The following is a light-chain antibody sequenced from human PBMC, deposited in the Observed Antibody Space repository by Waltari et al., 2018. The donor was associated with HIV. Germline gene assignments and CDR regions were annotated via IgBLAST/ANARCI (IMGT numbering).Light chain of an antibody. CDR1: NLGNKY. CDR2: QDN. CDR3: QAWDSSTDVV. V-gene: IGLV3-1*01. Sequence: SYELTQPPSVSVSPGQTASITCSGDNLGNKYACWYQQKPGQSPVLVIHQDNQRPSGIPERFSGSNSGNTATLTVSGTQAMDEADYYCQAWDSSTDVVFGGGTKLTVL. J-gene: IGLJ2*01.